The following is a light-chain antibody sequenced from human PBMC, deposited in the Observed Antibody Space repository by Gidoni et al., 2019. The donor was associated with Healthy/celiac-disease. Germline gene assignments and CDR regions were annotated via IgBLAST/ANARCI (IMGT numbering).Light chain of an antibody. CDR1: QGSSSY. V-gene: IGKV1-8*01. CDR3: EQYYSYPFT. Sequence: IRMTQSPSSFSASTGDSVTITCRASQGSSSYLAWYQQKPGKAPKLLIYAASTLQSGVPSRFSGSGSGTDCTLTISCLQSEDFATYYCEQYYSYPFTFGPGTKVDIK. CDR2: AAS. J-gene: IGKJ3*01.